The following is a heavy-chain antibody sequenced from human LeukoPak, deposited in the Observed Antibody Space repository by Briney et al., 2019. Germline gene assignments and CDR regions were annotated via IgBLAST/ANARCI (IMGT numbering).Heavy chain of an antibody. CDR3: ARRLDGYHDY. CDR2: IYYSGST. J-gene: IGHJ4*02. D-gene: IGHD5-24*01. Sequence: PSETLSLTCTVSGGSISSYYWSWIRQPPGKGLEWIGYIYYSGSTNYNPSLKSRVTISVDTSKNQFSLKLSSVTAADTAVYYCARRLDGYHDYWGQGTLVTVSS. V-gene: IGHV4-59*08. CDR1: GGSISSYY.